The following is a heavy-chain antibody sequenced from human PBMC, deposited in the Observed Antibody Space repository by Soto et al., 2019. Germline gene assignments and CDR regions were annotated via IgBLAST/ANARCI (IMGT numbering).Heavy chain of an antibody. D-gene: IGHD1-26*01. CDR2: ISGSGDNT. CDR3: ANYLVTKTRGRDH. CDR1: GFTFSSYA. J-gene: IGHJ4*02. Sequence: EVQLLESGGGLVEPGGSLRLSCAASGFTFSSYAMSWVRQAPGKGLEWVSVISGSGDNTYYADSVKGRFTISRDNSKHTLYLQMNSLRAEDTAVYYCANYLVTKTRGRDHWGQGTLVTVSS. V-gene: IGHV3-23*01.